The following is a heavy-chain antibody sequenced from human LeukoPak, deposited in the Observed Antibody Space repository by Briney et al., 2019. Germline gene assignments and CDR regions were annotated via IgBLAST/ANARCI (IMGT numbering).Heavy chain of an antibody. J-gene: IGHJ4*02. CDR3: ARGPPYYYDSSGYYYSRSWDY. Sequence: ASVKVSCKASGYTFTSYGISWVRQAPGQGVEWMGWISAYNGNTNYAQKLQGRVTMTTDTSTSTAYMELRSLRSDDTAVYYCARGPPYYYDSSGYYYSRSWDYWGQGTLVTVSS. V-gene: IGHV1-18*01. CDR1: GYTFTSYG. CDR2: ISAYNGNT. D-gene: IGHD3-22*01.